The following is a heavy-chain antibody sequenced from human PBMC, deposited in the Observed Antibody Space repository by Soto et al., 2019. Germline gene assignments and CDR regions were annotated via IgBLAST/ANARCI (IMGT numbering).Heavy chain of an antibody. D-gene: IGHD2-2*01. V-gene: IGHV4-34*01. CDR2: INHRGST. Sequence: SETLSLTCVVYGGSFSGYYWSWIRQSPGKGLEWIGGINHRGSTNYNPSLESRVTISVDTSKNQFSLKLPSVTAADTAMYYCARDGCCTSTTCRVGNWFDPWGQGTLVTVSS. CDR3: ARDGCCTSTTCRVGNWFDP. J-gene: IGHJ5*02. CDR1: GGSFSGYY.